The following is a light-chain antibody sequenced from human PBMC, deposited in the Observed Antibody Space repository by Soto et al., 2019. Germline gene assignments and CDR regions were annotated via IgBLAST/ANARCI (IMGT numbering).Light chain of an antibody. V-gene: IGKV1-5*03. CDR3: QQYNSYSPRWT. CDR1: QSISSW. CDR2: KAS. Sequence: DIQMTQSPSTLSASVGDRVTITCRASQSISSWLAWYQQKAGKAPKLLIYKASSLESGVPSRFSGSGSGTEFTLTISSLQPDDFATYYCQQYNSYSPRWTFGQGTKVEIK. J-gene: IGKJ1*01.